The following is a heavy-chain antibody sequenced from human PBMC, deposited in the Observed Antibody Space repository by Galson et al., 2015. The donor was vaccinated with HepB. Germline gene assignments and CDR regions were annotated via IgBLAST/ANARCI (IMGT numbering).Heavy chain of an antibody. CDR1: GFTFSSYS. J-gene: IGHJ4*02. CDR2: ISSSSTTK. Sequence: SLRLSCAASGFTFSSYSMHWVRQAPGQGLEWVAYISSSSTTKYYADSVKGRFTISRDNSKNSLYLQMNSLRAEDTAVYYCGVLRGSYLESFDYWGQGTLVTVSS. CDR3: GVLRGSYLESFDY. V-gene: IGHV3-48*04. D-gene: IGHD2-21*01.